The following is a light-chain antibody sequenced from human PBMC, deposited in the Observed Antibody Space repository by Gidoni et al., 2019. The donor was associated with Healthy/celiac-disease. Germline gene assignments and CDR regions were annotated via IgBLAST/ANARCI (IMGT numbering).Light chain of an antibody. Sequence: QSVLTQPPSTSGTPGQRVTISCSGSSSNIGSNTVNWYHQLPGTAPKLLIYRNNQRPSGVPDRFAGSKSGTSASLAISGLQSEDEADYYCAAWDDSLNGRWVFGGGTKLTVL. V-gene: IGLV1-44*01. CDR1: SSNIGSNT. J-gene: IGLJ3*02. CDR3: AAWDDSLNGRWV. CDR2: RNN.